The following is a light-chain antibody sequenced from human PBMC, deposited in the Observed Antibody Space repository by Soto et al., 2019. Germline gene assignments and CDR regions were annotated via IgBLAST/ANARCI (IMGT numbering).Light chain of an antibody. Sequence: QSVLTQPASVSGFPGQSITISCTGTSSDVGGYNYVSWYQQHPGKAPKLMIYDVSNRPSGVSNRFSGSKSGNTASLTISGLQAEDEADYYCSSYTSSSTLDVFGTGTKVTVL. J-gene: IGLJ1*01. V-gene: IGLV2-14*01. CDR3: SSYTSSSTLDV. CDR1: SSDVGGYNY. CDR2: DVS.